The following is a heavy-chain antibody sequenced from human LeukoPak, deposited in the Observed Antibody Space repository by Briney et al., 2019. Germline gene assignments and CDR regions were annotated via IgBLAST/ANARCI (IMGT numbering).Heavy chain of an antibody. J-gene: IGHJ4*02. V-gene: IGHV3-74*01. CDR1: GLTFSSYW. Sequence: GALRPSCAASGLTFSSYWMHWVRQAPGKGLMWVSRIDPDGSRTNYADSVKGRFTISRDNAKNTLYLQMNSLRAEDTAVYYCARETYYYDTSGYPSDYWGQGTLVTVSS. CDR3: ARETYYYDTSGYPSDY. D-gene: IGHD3-22*01. CDR2: IDPDGSRT.